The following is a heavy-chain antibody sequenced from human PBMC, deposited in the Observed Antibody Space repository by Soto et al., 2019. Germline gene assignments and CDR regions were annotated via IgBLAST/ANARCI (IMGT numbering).Heavy chain of an antibody. V-gene: IGHV5-51*01. J-gene: IGHJ5*02. CDR1: GYSFTSYW. Sequence: GESLKISCKGSGYSFTSYWIGWVRQVPGKGLEWMGIIYPGDSDTRYSPSFQGQVTISADKSISTAYLQWSSLKASDTAMYYCASTSIAAAGKDYNWFDPWGQGTLVTVSS. D-gene: IGHD6-13*01. CDR2: IYPGDSDT. CDR3: ASTSIAAAGKDYNWFDP.